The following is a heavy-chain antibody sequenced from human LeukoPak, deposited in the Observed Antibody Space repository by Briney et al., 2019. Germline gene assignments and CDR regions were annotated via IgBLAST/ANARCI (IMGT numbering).Heavy chain of an antibody. D-gene: IGHD3-3*01. CDR1: GFALNQYA. CDR2: ISWNSGGI. Sequence: GGSLRLSCATSGFALNQYAMHWVRQAPGKGLEWVSGISWNSGGIAYADSVKGRFTVSRDNAKNSLYLQMNSLKSKDTALYYCAKDMWSDVSRHLECGGFTCKVGAFDIWGQGTMVAVSS. CDR3: AKDMWSDVSRHLECGGFTCKVGAFDI. V-gene: IGHV3-9*01. J-gene: IGHJ3*02.